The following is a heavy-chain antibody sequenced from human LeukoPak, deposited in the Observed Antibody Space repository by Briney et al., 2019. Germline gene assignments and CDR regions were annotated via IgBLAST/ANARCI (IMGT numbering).Heavy chain of an antibody. V-gene: IGHV1-69*05. Sequence: ASVKVSCKASGGTFSSYAISWVRQAPGQGLEWMGGIIPIFGTANYAQKLQGRVTMTTDTSTSTAYMELRSLRSDDTAVYYCARVADDFWSGYYGGFDYWGQGTLVTVSS. CDR2: IIPIFGTA. CDR3: ARVADDFWSGYYGGFDY. J-gene: IGHJ4*02. CDR1: GGTFSSYA. D-gene: IGHD3-3*01.